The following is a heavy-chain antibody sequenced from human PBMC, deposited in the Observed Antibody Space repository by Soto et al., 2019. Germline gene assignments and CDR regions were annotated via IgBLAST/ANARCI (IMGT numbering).Heavy chain of an antibody. CDR3: ARVPDV. CDR2: IYHSGST. Sequence: PSETLSLTCAVSGGSISSGGYSWTWIRQPPGKGLEWIGYIYHSGSTYYNPSLKSRVTISVDRSKNQFSLKLNSVTAADTAVYYCARVPDVWCQGPTVTVSS. V-gene: IGHV4-30-2*01. J-gene: IGHJ6*02. CDR1: GGSISSGGYS.